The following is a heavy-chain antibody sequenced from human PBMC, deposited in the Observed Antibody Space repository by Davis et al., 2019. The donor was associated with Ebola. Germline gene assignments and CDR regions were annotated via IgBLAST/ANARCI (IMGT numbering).Heavy chain of an antibody. Sequence: GESLKISCAASGFTFSSYAMHWVRQAPGKGLEWVAVISYDGSNKYYADSVKGRFTISRDNSKNTLYLQMNSLRAEDTAVYYCARGTAMVPYYYYGMDVWGKGTTVTVSS. CDR1: GFTFSSYA. V-gene: IGHV3-30-3*01. D-gene: IGHD5-18*01. CDR3: ARGTAMVPYYYYGMDV. CDR2: ISYDGSNK. J-gene: IGHJ6*04.